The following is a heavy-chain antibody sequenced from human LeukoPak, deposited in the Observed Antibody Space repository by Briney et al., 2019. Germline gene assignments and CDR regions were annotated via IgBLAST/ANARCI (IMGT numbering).Heavy chain of an antibody. CDR2: IYYSGST. Sequence: SETLSLTCTVSGGSISSGGYYWSWIRQHQGKGLEWIGYIYYSGSTYYNPSLKSRVTISVDTSKNQFSLKLSSVTAADTAVYYCARLVTTVTTFEASDGMDVWGQGTTVTVSS. CDR3: ARLVTTVTTFEASDGMDV. D-gene: IGHD4-17*01. V-gene: IGHV4-31*03. J-gene: IGHJ6*02. CDR1: GGSISSGGYY.